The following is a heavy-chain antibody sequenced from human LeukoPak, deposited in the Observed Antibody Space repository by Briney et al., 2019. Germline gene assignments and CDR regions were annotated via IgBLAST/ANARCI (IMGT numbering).Heavy chain of an antibody. V-gene: IGHV3-23*01. CDR2: IGGSGGGT. D-gene: IGHD6-19*01. Sequence: PGRSLRLSCAASGFTFDDYAMHWVRQAPGKGLEWVSAIGGSGGGTYYADSVKGRFTISRDNSKNTLYLQMNSLRAEDTAVYYCAKRGSGWYEDYYYYMDVWGKGTTVTISS. J-gene: IGHJ6*03. CDR3: AKRGSGWYEDYYYYMDV. CDR1: GFTFDDYA.